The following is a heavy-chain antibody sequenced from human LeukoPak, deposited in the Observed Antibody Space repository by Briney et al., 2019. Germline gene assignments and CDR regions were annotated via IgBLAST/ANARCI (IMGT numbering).Heavy chain of an antibody. CDR2: IYPEDSDT. CDR3: ARTTTVTFYFDS. V-gene: IGHV5-51*01. CDR1: GFTISDYW. J-gene: IGHJ4*02. D-gene: IGHD4-17*01. Sequence: GESLKISCQGSGFTISDYWIGWLRQVPGKGLEWMGIIYPEDSDTRDSPSFQGQVTMSVDKSINTAYLQWSNLKASDTAMYYCARTTTVTFYFDSWGQGTLVTVSS.